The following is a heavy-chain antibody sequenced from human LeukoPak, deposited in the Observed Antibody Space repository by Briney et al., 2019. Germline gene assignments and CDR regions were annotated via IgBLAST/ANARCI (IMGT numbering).Heavy chain of an antibody. V-gene: IGHV1-8*01. CDR1: GFTFTSYD. CDR2: MNPNNGNT. Sequence: GASVKVSCKASGFTFTSYDINWVRQASGQGLKWMGWMNPNNGNTGYAQKFQGRVTMTRDTSISTAYMELRGLRSEDTAVYYCVRDGEGAAISVNYWFDPWGQGTLVTVSS. J-gene: IGHJ5*02. CDR3: VRDGEGAAISVNYWFDP. D-gene: IGHD2-2*02.